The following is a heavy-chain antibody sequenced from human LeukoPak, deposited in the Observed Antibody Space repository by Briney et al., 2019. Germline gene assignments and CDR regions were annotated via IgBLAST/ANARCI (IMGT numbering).Heavy chain of an antibody. CDR2: INHSGST. CDR3: ARGRQLRPELVPYYMDV. J-gene: IGHJ6*03. D-gene: IGHD1-1*01. V-gene: IGHV4-34*01. Sequence: SETLSLTCAVYGGSFSGYYWSWIRQPPGKGLEWIGEINHSGSTNYSPSLKSRVTISVDTSKNQFSLKLSSVTAADTAVYYCARGRQLRPELVPYYMDVWGKGTTVTVSS. CDR1: GGSFSGYY.